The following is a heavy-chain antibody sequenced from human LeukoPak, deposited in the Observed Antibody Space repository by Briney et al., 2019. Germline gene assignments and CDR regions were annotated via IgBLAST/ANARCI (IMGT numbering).Heavy chain of an antibody. V-gene: IGHV4-59*08. CDR1: GVSISSYY. J-gene: IGHJ4*02. D-gene: IGHD1-26*01. CDR2: IYYSGST. CDR3: ARHVGSLDY. Sequence: SEALSLTCTVSGVSISSYYWSWIRQPPGKGLEWIGYIYYSGSTNYNPSLKSRVTISVDTSKNQFSLKLSSVTAADTAVYYCARHVGSLDYWGQGTLVTVSS.